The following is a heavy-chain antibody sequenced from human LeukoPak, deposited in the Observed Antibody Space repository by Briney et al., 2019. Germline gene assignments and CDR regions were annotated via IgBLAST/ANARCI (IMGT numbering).Heavy chain of an antibody. J-gene: IGHJ4*02. D-gene: IGHD3-10*01. Sequence: PGGALRLSCAACGVTCSSYARSWVGRAPGKGREGVSAISGSGGSTYYADSVKGPFHLSRDKSKNTRYLQMNSLRADDPAVYYRAKDPMVRGIVGYWGQGTLVTVSS. V-gene: IGHV3-23*01. CDR1: GVTCSSYA. CDR2: ISGSGGST. CDR3: AKDPMVRGIVGY.